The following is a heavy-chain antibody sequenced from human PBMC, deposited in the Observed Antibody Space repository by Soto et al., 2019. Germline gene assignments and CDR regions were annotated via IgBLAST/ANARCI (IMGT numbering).Heavy chain of an antibody. J-gene: IGHJ4*02. CDR3: ARGSTGYRSCWYRY. V-gene: IGHV4-30-2*01. CDR1: GGSISSGGYS. D-gene: IGHD6-13*01. Sequence: SETLSLTCAVSGGSISSGGYSWSWIRQPPGKGLEWIGYIYHSGSTNYNPSLKSRVTISVDTSKNQFSLKLSSVTAADTAVYYCARGSTGYRSCWYRYWGQGTLVTVSS. CDR2: IYHSGST.